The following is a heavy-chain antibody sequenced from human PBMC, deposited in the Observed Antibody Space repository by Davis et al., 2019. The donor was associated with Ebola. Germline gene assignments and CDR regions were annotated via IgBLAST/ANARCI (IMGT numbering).Heavy chain of an antibody. CDR1: GGSISSSNW. CDR2: IYHSGST. J-gene: IGHJ5*02. CDR3: ARTTLWFRELSWFDP. D-gene: IGHD3-10*01. V-gene: IGHV4-4*02. Sequence: PSETLSLTCTVSGGSISSSNWWSWVRQPPGKGLEWIGEIYHSGSTNYNPSLKSRVTISVDTSKNQFSLKLSSVTAADTAVYYCARTTLWFRELSWFDPWGQGTLVTVSS.